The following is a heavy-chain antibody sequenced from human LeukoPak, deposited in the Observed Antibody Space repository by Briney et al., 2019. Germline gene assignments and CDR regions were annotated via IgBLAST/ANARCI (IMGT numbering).Heavy chain of an antibody. D-gene: IGHD5-18*01. CDR2: ISSSSSTI. J-gene: IGHJ4*02. V-gene: IGHV3-48*01. CDR3: ASLEGGYSYAFWY. CDR1: GFTFSSYS. Sequence: GGSLRLSCAASGFTFSSYSMNWVRQAPGKGLEWVSYISSSSSTIYYADSVKGRFTISRDNAKNSLYLQMNSLRAEDTAVYYCASLEGGYSYAFWYWGQGTLVTVSS.